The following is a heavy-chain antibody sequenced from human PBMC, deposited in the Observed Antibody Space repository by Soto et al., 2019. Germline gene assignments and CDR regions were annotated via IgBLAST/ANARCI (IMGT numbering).Heavy chain of an antibody. CDR1: GYTFTSYG. V-gene: IGHV1-18*01. J-gene: IGHJ6*03. CDR3: ARDHSYGPDYYYYYMDV. CDR2: ISAYNGNT. Sequence: ASVKVSCKASGYTFTSYGISWVRQAPGQGLEWMGWISAYNGNTNYAQKLQGRVTMTTDTSTSTAYMELRSLRSDDTAVYYCARDHSYGPDYYYYYMDVWGKGTTVTVSS. D-gene: IGHD5-18*01.